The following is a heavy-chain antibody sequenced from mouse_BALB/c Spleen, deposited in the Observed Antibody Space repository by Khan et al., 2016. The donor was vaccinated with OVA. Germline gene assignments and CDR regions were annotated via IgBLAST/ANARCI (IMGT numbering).Heavy chain of an antibody. CDR1: GFTFSAYG. D-gene: IGHD4-1*01. CDR2: ISSDGTYT. CDR3: ASHLTGSFAY. J-gene: IGHJ3*01. Sequence: EVELVESGGDLVKPGGSLKLSCAASGFTFSAYGMSWVRQTPDKRLEWVATISSDGTYTYYPDSVMGRFTISRDNAKKTLYLQMSSLKSGDTAMYVCASHLTGSFAYWGQGTLVTVSA. V-gene: IGHV5-6*01.